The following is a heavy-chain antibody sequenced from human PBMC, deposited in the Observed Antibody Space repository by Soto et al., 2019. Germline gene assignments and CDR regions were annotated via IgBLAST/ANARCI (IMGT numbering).Heavy chain of an antibody. CDR3: VSCSVDEYSSSGPLCYYGMDV. D-gene: IGHD6-6*01. Sequence: GGSLRLSCAASGFTFSSYGMHWVRQAPGKGLEWVAVIWYDGSNKYYADSVKGRFTISRDNSKNTLYLQMNSLRAEDTAVYYCVSCSVDEYSSSGPLCYYGMDVWAKGTTVTVSS. CDR2: IWYDGSNK. V-gene: IGHV3-33*01. CDR1: GFTFSSYG. J-gene: IGHJ6*04.